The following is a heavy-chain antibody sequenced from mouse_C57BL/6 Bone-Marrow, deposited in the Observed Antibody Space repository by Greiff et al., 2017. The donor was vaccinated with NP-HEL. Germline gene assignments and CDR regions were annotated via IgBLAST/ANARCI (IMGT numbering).Heavy chain of an antibody. V-gene: IGHV1-42*01. J-gene: IGHJ1*03. CDR1: GYSFTGYY. D-gene: IGHD1-1*01. Sequence: EVQLQESGPELVKPGASVKISCKASGYSFTGYYMNWVKQSPEKSLEWIGEINPSTGGTTYNQKFKAKATLTVDKSSSTAYMQLKSLTSEDSAVYYGAKTTEVEDWYFDVWGTGTTVTVSS. CDR3: AKTTEVEDWYFDV. CDR2: INPSTGGT.